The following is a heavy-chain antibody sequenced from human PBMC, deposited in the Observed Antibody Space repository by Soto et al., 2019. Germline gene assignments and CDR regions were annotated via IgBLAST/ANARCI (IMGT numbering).Heavy chain of an antibody. CDR2: IYHSGNT. D-gene: IGHD3-10*01. J-gene: IGHJ4*02. CDR3: ARAGGSGRTFAY. V-gene: IGHV4-38-2*01. CDR1: GFSISSGYY. Sequence: SETLSLTCAVSGFSISSGYYWGWLRQPPGKGPEWIGSIYHSGNTYYNPSLKRRLTISVDTSKNQFSLTLTSVTAADTAVYHCARAGGSGRTFAYRGQGTLVTVSS.